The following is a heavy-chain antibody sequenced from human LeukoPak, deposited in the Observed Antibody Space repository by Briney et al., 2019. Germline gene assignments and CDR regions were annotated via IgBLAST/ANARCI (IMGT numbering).Heavy chain of an antibody. CDR1: GFTFGSYG. J-gene: IGHJ6*02. V-gene: IGHV3-30*18. D-gene: IGHD3-3*01. Sequence: PGGSLRLSCAASGFTFGSYGMHWVRQAPGKGLEWVAVISYDGSNKYYADSVKGRFTISRDNSQNTLYLQMNSLRAEDTAVYYCAKSVVRFLDWLGYYYYGMDVWGQGTTVTVSS. CDR3: AKSVVRFLDWLGYYYYGMDV. CDR2: ISYDGSNK.